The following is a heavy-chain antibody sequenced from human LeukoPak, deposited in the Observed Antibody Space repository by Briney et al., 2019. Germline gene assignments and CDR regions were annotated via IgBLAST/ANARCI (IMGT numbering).Heavy chain of an antibody. J-gene: IGHJ5*02. V-gene: IGHV1-2*02. CDR1: GYTFTGYY. CDR2: INPNSGGT. D-gene: IGHD4-17*01. Sequence: ASVKVSCKASGYTFTGYYMRWVRQAPGQGLEWMGWINPNSGGTNYAQKFQGRVTMTRDTSISTAYMELSRLRSDDTAVYYCARGDGDYVRGNWFDPWGQGTLVTVSS. CDR3: ARGDGDYVRGNWFDP.